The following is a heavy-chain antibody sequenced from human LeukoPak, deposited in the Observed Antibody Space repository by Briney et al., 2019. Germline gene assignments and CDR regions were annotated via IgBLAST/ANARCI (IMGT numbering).Heavy chain of an antibody. D-gene: IGHD3-3*01. CDR1: GGSISSYY. J-gene: IGHJ6*02. Sequence: SETLSLTCTVSGGSISSYYWSWIRQPAGKGLEWIGRIYTSGSTNYNPSLKSRVTMSVDTSKNQFSLKLSSVTAADTAVYYCARVQLYYGFWSGSPFGMDVWGQGTTVTVSS. V-gene: IGHV4-4*07. CDR3: ARVQLYYGFWSGSPFGMDV. CDR2: IYTSGST.